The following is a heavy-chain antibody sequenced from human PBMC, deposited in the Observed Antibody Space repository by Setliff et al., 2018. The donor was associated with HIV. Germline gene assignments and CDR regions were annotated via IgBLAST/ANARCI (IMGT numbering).Heavy chain of an antibody. CDR1: GGSIRTGAYY. CDR3: ARTLGMGWFDP. D-gene: IGHD7-27*01. CDR2: IYYDGRT. J-gene: IGHJ5*02. V-gene: IGHV4-39*01. Sequence: SETLSLTCTVSGGSIRTGAYYWGWIRQPPGKGLEWIGSIYYDGRTFYKPSLKSRLTISVDTSKNTLYLQMNSLRAEDTAVYYCARTLGMGWFDPWGQGTLVTVSS.